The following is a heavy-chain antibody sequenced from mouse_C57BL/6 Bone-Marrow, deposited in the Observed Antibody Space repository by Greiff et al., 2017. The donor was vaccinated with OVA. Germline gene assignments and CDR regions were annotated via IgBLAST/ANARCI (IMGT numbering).Heavy chain of an antibody. D-gene: IGHD2-2*01. CDR1: GYTFTDYY. J-gene: IGHJ1*03. CDR3: ARGWLDV. V-gene: IGHV1-26*01. CDR2: INPNNGGT. Sequence: VQLKHSGPELVKPGASVKISCKASGYTFTDYYMNWVKQSHGKSLEWIGDINPNNGGTSYNQKFKGKATLTVDKSSSTAYMELRSLTSEDSAVYYCARGWLDVWGTGTTVTVSS.